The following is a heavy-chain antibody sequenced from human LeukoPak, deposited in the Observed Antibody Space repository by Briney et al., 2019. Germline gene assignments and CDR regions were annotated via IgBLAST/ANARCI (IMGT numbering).Heavy chain of an antibody. V-gene: IGHV1-18*01. CDR3: ARDWEYCSGGSCYRYPFDY. J-gene: IGHJ4*02. Sequence: ASVKVSCKASGYTFTSYGISWVRQAPGQGLEWMGWISAYNGNTNYAQKLQGRVTMTRDTSISTAYMELSSLRSEDTAVYYCARDWEYCSGGSCYRYPFDYWGQGTLVTVSS. D-gene: IGHD2-15*01. CDR2: ISAYNGNT. CDR1: GYTFTSYG.